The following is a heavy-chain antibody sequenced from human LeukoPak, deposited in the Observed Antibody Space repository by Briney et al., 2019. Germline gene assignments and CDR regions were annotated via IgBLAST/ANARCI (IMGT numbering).Heavy chain of an antibody. V-gene: IGHV1-2*02. J-gene: IGHJ4*02. D-gene: IGHD5-12*01. CDR3: ARDPSNSGYDYLYYFDY. Sequence: ASVKVSCKAAGYTFTGYYMHWLRQAPGQGLEWIEWINPENGGTKSAQTVQGRVTMTRDMSISTAYMELSRLRSHDTAVYYCARDPSNSGYDYLYYFDYWGQGTLVTVSS. CDR2: INPENGGT. CDR1: GYTFTGYY.